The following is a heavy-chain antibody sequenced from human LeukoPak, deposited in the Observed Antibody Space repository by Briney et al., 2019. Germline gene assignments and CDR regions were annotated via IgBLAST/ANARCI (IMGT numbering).Heavy chain of an antibody. D-gene: IGHD6-19*01. CDR1: GYTFASYD. V-gene: IGHV1-8*01. J-gene: IGHJ4*02. Sequence: ASVKVPCKASGYTFASYDINWVRQATGQGLEWMGWMNPNSGNTGYAQKFQGRVTMTRNTSISTAYMELSSLRSEDTAVYYCARDYSSGWPYDYWGQGTLVTVSS. CDR2: MNPNSGNT. CDR3: ARDYSSGWPYDY.